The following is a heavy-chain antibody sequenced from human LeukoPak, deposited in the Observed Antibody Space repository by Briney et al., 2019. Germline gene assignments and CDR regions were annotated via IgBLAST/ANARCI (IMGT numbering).Heavy chain of an antibody. Sequence: GGSLRLSCAASGFTFSNYAMSWVRQAPGKGLEWVSAISGSGSSTYYADSVKGRFTISRDNSKNTLYLQMNSLRAEDTAVYYCAKDVAALLNYFDYWGQGTLVTVSS. J-gene: IGHJ4*02. V-gene: IGHV3-23*01. CDR3: AKDVAALLNYFDY. CDR1: GFTFSNYA. D-gene: IGHD6-13*01. CDR2: ISGSGSST.